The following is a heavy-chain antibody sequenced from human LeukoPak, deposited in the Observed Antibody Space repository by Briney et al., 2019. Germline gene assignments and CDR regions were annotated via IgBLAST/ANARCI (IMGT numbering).Heavy chain of an antibody. CDR1: GGSISSGGYY. CDR2: IYYSGST. V-gene: IGHV4-30-4*08. J-gene: IGHJ3*02. CDR3: ARDERYCSGGSCYHDAFDI. D-gene: IGHD2-15*01. Sequence: PSETLSLTCTVSGGSISSGGYYWSWIRQHPGKGLEWIGYIYYSGSTYYNPSLKSRVTISVDTSKNQFSLKLSSVTAADTAVYYCARDERYCSGGSCYHDAFDIWGQGTMVTVSS.